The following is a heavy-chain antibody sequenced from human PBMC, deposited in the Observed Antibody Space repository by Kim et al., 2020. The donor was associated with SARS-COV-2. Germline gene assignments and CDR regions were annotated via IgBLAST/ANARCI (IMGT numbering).Heavy chain of an antibody. CDR1: GFTFDDYS. CDR3: AKFKITMFQGVLYGMDV. D-gene: IGHD3-10*01. J-gene: IGHJ6*01. CDR2: ISWNSGTI. Sequence: GGSLRLSCAASGFTFDDYSMHWVRQAPGKGLEWVSGISWNSGTIGYADSVKGRFTISRDNAKNSLYLQMNSLRTEDTALSYCAKFKITMFQGVLYGMDV. V-gene: IGHV3-9*01.